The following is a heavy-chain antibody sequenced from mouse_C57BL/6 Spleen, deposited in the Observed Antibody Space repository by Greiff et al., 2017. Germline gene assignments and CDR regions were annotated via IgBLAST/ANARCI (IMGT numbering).Heavy chain of an antibody. CDR2: IDPSDSYT. V-gene: IGHV1-50*01. CDR3: GTSDFDY. J-gene: IGHJ2*01. CDR1: GYTFTSYW. Sequence: VQLQQPGAELVKPGTSVKLSCKASGYTFTSYWMQWVKQRPGQGLEWIGEIDPSDSYTNYNQKFKGKATLTVDKSSSTAYMQLSSLTAEDSAVYYSGTSDFDYWGKGTTLTVSS.